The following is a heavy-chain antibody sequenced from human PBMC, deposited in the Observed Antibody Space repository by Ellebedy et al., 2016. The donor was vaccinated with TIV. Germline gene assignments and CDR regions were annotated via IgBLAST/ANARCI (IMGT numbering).Heavy chain of an antibody. CDR2: ISGGGDST. D-gene: IGHD5-12*01. CDR3: AVDLNAVATAPDF. CDR1: GFTFSNYA. V-gene: IGHV3-23*01. J-gene: IGHJ4*02. Sequence: GESLKISCVGSGFTFSNYAVSWVRQAPGKGLEWVSAISGGGDSTYYADSVKGRFTISRDNSRATVSLQMNSLRVEDTAVYYCAVDLNAVATAPDFWGQGTLVTVSP.